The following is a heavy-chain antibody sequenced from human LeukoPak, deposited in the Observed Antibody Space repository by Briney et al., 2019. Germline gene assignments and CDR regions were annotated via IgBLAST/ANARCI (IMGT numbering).Heavy chain of an antibody. V-gene: IGHV4-59*11. CDR1: GASMSSHY. CDR2: IYYTGTT. CDR3: AKEGGPARPGLDS. J-gene: IGHJ4*02. D-gene: IGHD6-6*01. Sequence: SETLSLTCTVSGASMSSHYWTWIRQDPGTGLEWIGNIYYTGTTSYNPALESRVTISLDTSNNQLSLKLTSVTAAGTAVYYRAKEGGPARPGLDSWGQGTLVTVSS.